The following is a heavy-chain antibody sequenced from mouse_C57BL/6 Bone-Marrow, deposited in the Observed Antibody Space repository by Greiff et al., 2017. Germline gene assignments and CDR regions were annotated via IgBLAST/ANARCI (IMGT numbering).Heavy chain of an antibody. J-gene: IGHJ3*01. Sequence: EVQLKQSGPELVKPGASVKMSCKASGYTFTDYYMHWVKQSPGKSLEWIGYIYPNNGSNNYNEKFKGKATLTVDKSSSTAYMQLRSLTSEDSAVYYCARLGHYDGNSWFAYWGQGTLVTVSA. D-gene: IGHD2-1*01. CDR1: GYTFTDYY. V-gene: IGHV1-34*01. CDR2: IYPNNGSN. CDR3: ARLGHYDGNSWFAY.